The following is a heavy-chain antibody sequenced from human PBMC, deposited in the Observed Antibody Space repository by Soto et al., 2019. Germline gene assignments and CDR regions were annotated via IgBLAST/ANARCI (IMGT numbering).Heavy chain of an antibody. CDR1: GFTVSSNY. J-gene: IGHJ4*02. CDR2: IYSGGST. CDR3: ARLFIAAAGRDY. Sequence: GGSLRLSCAASGFTVSSNYMSWVRQAPGKGLEWVSVIYSGGSTYYADSVKGRFTISRDNSKNTLYLQMNSLRAEDTAVYYCARLFIAAAGRDYWGQGTLVTVSS. V-gene: IGHV3-66*04. D-gene: IGHD6-13*01.